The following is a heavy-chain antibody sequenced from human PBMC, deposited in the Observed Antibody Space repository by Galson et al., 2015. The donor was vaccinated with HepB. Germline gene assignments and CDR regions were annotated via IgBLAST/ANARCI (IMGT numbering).Heavy chain of an antibody. CDR3: ASYSSSHGFDI. V-gene: IGHV4-34*01. CDR2: INHSGST. CDR1: GGSFSGYY. D-gene: IGHD6-13*01. Sequence: TLSLTCAVYGGSFSGYYWSWIRQPPGKGLEWIGEINHSGSTNYNPSLKSRVTISVDTSKNQFSLKLSSVTAADTAVYYCASYSSSHGFDIWGQGTMVTVSS. J-gene: IGHJ3*02.